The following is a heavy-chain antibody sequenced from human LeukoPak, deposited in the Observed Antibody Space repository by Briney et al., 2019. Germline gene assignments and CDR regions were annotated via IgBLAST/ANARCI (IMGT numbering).Heavy chain of an antibody. J-gene: IGHJ5*02. CDR3: ARKRSRDGYNT. CDR2: INHSGST. V-gene: IGHV4-34*01. Sequence: SETLSLTCAVYGGSFSGYYWSWIRQPPGKGLEWIGEINHSGSTNYNPSLKSRVTISVDTSKNQFSLKLSSVTAADTAVYYCARKRSRDGYNTWGQGNLVTVSS. CDR1: GGSFSGYY. D-gene: IGHD5-24*01.